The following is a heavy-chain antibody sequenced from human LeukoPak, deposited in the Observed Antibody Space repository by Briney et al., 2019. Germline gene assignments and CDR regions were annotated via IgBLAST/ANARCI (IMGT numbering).Heavy chain of an antibody. CDR1: GGSFSGYY. J-gene: IGHJ3*02. Sequence: PSETLSLTCAVYGGSFSGYYWSWIRQPPGKGLEWIGEINHNGSTNYNPSLKSRVTISVDTSKNQFSLKLSSVTAADTAVYYCARVRVRGVIRSKEKREGAFDIWGQGTMVTVSS. CDR2: INHNGST. V-gene: IGHV4-34*01. D-gene: IGHD3-10*01. CDR3: ARVRVRGVIRSKEKREGAFDI.